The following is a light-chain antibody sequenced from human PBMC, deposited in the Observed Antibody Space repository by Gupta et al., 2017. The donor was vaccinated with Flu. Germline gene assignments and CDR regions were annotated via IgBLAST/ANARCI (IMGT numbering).Light chain of an antibody. J-gene: IGKJ2*01. CDR3: QQDGNLPYT. Sequence: EIVLTHSSAPLSLSPGETATPTCRASETIRASFLAWHQQRPGQAPRLLIYAASSRVTGVPGRFAAYWSGTDFTLTISRLEPEDFAVYYCQQDGNLPYTFSQGTKLEIK. CDR2: AAS. CDR1: ETIRASF. V-gene: IGKV3-20*01.